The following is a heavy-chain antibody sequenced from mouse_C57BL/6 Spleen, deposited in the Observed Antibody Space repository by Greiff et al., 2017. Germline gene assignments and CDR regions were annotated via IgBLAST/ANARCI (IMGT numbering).Heavy chain of an antibody. CDR2: INPGSGGT. V-gene: IGHV1-54*01. J-gene: IGHJ2*01. CDR3: ARRDSNYYFDY. D-gene: IGHD2-5*01. CDR1: GYAFTNYL. Sequence: VQLQQSGAELVRPGTSVKVSCKASGYAFTNYLIEWVKQRPGQGLEWIGVINPGSGGTNYNEKFKGKATLTADTSSSTAYMQLSSLTSEGSAVYFCARRDSNYYFDYWGQGTTLTVSS.